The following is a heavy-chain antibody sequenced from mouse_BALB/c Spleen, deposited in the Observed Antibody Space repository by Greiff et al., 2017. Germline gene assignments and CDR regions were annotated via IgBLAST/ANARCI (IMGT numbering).Heavy chain of an antibody. CDR1: GFNIEDYY. V-gene: IGHV14-4*02. CDR2: IDPENGDT. CDR3: KIITTVRAY. J-gene: IGHJ3*01. D-gene: IGHD1-1*01. Sequence: EVQLQQSGAELVRSGASVKLSCTASGFNIEDYYMHWVKQRPEQGLEWIGWIDPENGDTEYAPKFQGKATMTADTSSNTAYLQLSSLTSEDTAVYYCKIITTVRAYWGQGTLVTVSA.